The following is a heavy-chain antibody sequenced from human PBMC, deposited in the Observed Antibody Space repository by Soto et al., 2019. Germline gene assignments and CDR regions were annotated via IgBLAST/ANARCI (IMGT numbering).Heavy chain of an antibody. CDR1: GGTFNSYA. D-gene: IGHD6-13*01. CDR2: TIPIFRTA. CDR3: ASQQRGPSYYYGMDV. V-gene: IGHV1-69*12. Sequence: QVQLVQSGAEVKKPGSSVKVSCKASGGTFNSYAISWVRQAPGQGLEWMGGTIPIFRTADYAQKFQGRVTITADVSTSPAYMELSSLRCEDTAVYYCASQQRGPSYYYGMDVWGQGTTVTVSS. J-gene: IGHJ6*01.